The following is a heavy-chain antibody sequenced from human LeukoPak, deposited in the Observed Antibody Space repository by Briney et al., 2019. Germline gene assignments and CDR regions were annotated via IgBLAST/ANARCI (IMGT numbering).Heavy chain of an antibody. J-gene: IGHJ3*02. CDR2: INHSGST. D-gene: IGHD6-19*01. CDR1: GGSFSGYY. Sequence: SETLSLTCAVYGGSFSGYYWSWIRQPPGKGLEWIGEINHSGSTNYNPSLKSRVTISVDTSKNQFSLKPSSVTAADTAVYYCASSSGRGAFDIWGQGTMVTVSS. V-gene: IGHV4-34*01. CDR3: ASSSGRGAFDI.